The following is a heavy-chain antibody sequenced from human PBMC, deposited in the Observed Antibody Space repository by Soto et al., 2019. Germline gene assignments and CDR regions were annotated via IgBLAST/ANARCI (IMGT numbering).Heavy chain of an antibody. CDR3: ARLRQLVGYFYYSIDV. CDR1: GYTFTNYG. J-gene: IGHJ6*03. V-gene: IGHV1-18*01. CDR2: IGSYNGDT. Sequence: QVQLLQSGPEVKKPGASVKVSCKASGYTFTNYGITWVRQAPGQGLEWMGGIGSYNGDTHYTEKLQGRVTMTTDTSTSTAYLELRGLKSDDTAVYYCARLRQLVGYFYYSIDVWSKGTPVTVSS. D-gene: IGHD6-6*01.